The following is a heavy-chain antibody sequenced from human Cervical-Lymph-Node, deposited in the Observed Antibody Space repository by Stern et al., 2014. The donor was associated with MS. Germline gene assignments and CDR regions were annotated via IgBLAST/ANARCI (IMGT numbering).Heavy chain of an antibody. V-gene: IGHV3-23*04. CDR3: ATESRGYYRSF. J-gene: IGHJ4*02. CDR2: ISGSCDGT. Sequence: EVQLVESGGGLVQPGGSLRLSCAASGFTFSNFAMTWVRQAPDKGLELVSTISGSCDGTNYSDSVMRRFTISRDNSKNTLYLQMNSLRPEDTAIYYCATESRGYYRSFGGQGILVTVSS. D-gene: IGHD3-10*01. CDR1: GFTFSNFA.